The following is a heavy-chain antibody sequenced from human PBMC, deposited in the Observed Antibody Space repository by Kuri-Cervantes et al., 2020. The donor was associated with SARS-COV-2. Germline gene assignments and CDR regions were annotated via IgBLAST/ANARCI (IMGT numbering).Heavy chain of an antibody. CDR2: IKANSDGGTT. J-gene: IGHJ4*02. Sequence: GESLKISCAASGFTFSSYSMNWVRQAPGKGLEWVGRIKANSDGGTTDYAAPVRGRFTISRDDSNNILYLQMNSLKTEDTAVYYCTTLDDSGDDGGGLWGQGTQVTVSS. CDR3: TTLDDSGDDGGGL. V-gene: IGHV3-15*07. CDR1: GFTFSSYS. D-gene: IGHD4-17*01.